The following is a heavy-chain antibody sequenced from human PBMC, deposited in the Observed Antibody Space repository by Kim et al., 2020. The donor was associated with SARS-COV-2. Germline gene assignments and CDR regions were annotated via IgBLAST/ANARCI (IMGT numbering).Heavy chain of an antibody. J-gene: IGHJ4*02. CDR3: TTERILYYYDSSGYDY. Sequence: GGSLRLSCAASGFTFSNAWMSWVRQAPGKGLEWVGRIKSKTDGGTTDYAAPVKGRFTISRDDSKNTLYLQMNSLKTEDTAVYYCTTERILYYYDSSGYDYWGQGTLVTVSS. CDR2: IKSKTDGGTT. CDR1: GFTFSNAW. D-gene: IGHD3-22*01. V-gene: IGHV3-15*01.